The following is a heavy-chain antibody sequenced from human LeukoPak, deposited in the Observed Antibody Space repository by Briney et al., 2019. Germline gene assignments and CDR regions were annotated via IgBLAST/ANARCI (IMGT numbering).Heavy chain of an antibody. CDR2: VHGDGNNI. J-gene: IGHJ4*02. Sequence: PGGSLRLSCAASGFPFSSYAMYWVRQAPGEGLVWVSRVHGDGNNIGYADSVKGRFTIFRDNAKNTLYLQMNSLRPDDTAVYYCGRGRVGDPTDYWGQGALVTVSS. V-gene: IGHV3-74*01. CDR3: GRGRVGDPTDY. D-gene: IGHD1-26*01. CDR1: GFPFSSYA.